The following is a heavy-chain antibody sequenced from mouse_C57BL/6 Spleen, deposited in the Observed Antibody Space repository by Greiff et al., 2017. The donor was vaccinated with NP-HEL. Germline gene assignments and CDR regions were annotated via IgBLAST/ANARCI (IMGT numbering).Heavy chain of an antibody. CDR1: GYTFTDYN. D-gene: IGHD2-4*01. V-gene: IGHV1-22*01. J-gene: IGHJ4*01. Sequence: EVQLQQSGPELVKPGASVKMSCKASGYTFTDYNMHWVKQSHGKSLEWIGYINPNNGGTSSNQKFKGKATLTVNKSSSTAYMELRSLTSEDSAVYYCARSRYDCDGPGCGVYYDAMDYWGQGTSVTVSS. CDR2: INPNNGGT. CDR3: ARSRYDCDGPGCGVYYDAMDY.